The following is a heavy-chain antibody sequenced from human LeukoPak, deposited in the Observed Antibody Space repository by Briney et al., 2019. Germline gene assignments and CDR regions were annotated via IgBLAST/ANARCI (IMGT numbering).Heavy chain of an antibody. Sequence: SVKVSCKASGGTFSSYAISWVRQAPGQGLEWMGGIIPIFGTANYAQKFQVRVTITADESTSTAYMELSSLRSEDTAVYYCARVKVKGGYYSYYFDYWGQGTLVTVSS. D-gene: IGHD3-10*01. CDR3: ARVKVKGGYYSYYFDY. V-gene: IGHV1-69*13. CDR2: IIPIFGTA. J-gene: IGHJ4*02. CDR1: GGTFSSYA.